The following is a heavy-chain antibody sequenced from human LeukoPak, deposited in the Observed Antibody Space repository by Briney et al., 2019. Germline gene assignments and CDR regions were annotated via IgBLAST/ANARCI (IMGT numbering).Heavy chain of an antibody. CDR3: AREAGTYYYDSSGPSYYYYGMDV. D-gene: IGHD3-22*01. V-gene: IGHV1-69*13. Sequence: GASVKVSCKASGGTFSSYAISWVRQAPGQGLEWMGGIIPIFGTANYAQKFQGRVTITADESTSTAYMELSSLRSEDTAVYYCAREAGTYYYDSSGPSYYYYGMDVWGQGTTATVSS. CDR1: GGTFSSYA. J-gene: IGHJ6*02. CDR2: IIPIFGTA.